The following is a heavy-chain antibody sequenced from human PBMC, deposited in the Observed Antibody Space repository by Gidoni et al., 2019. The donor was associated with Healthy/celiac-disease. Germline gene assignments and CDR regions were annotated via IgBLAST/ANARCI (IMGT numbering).Heavy chain of an antibody. CDR2: ISYDGSNK. CDR1: GFTSSSYG. Sequence: QVQLVESGGGVVQPGRSLRLSCAASGFTSSSYGMHWVRQAPGKGLEWVAVISYDGSNKYYADSVKGRFTISRDNSKNTLYLQMNSLRAEDTAVYYCGNPFYGDYPNFDYWGQGTLVTVSS. CDR3: GNPFYGDYPNFDY. J-gene: IGHJ4*02. D-gene: IGHD4-17*01. V-gene: IGHV3-30*18.